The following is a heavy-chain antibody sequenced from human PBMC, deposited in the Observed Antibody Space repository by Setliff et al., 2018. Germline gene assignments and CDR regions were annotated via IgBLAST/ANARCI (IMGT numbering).Heavy chain of an antibody. Sequence: PSETLSLTCTVSAASIMAWIRQPPGKGLEFIGYVYYSGAAKYDPSLKSRVTMSVDTSKTQFSLKLNSMTTADTAVYYCARGGTYRYFDYWGQGTLVTVSS. V-gene: IGHV4-59*01. CDR2: VYYSGAA. CDR1: AASIM. CDR3: ARGGTYRYFDY. J-gene: IGHJ4*02.